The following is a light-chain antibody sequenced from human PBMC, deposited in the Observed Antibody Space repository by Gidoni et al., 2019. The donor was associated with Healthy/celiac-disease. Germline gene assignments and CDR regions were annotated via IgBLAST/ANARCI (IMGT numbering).Light chain of an antibody. CDR1: KLGDKY. CDR2: QDS. V-gene: IGLV3-1*01. CDR3: QAWNSSTAI. Sequence: SYELTQPPSVSVSPGQTASITCPGDKLGDKYACWYQQKPGQSPVLVIYQDSKRPSGIPERFPGSNSGKKATLTISGTQAMDEADYYCQAWNSSTAIFGTGTRVTV. J-gene: IGLJ1*01.